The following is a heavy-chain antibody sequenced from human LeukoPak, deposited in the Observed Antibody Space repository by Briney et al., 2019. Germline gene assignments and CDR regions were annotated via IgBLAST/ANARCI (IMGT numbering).Heavy chain of an antibody. CDR2: IYSDGST. CDR3: ARDGSWFGELGAFDI. V-gene: IGHV3-66*01. D-gene: IGHD3-10*01. Sequence: SGGSLRLSCAASGFTVSSDYMSWVRQAPGKGLEWVSIIYSDGSTKYADSVQGRFTISRDNSKNTLYLQMNSLRAEDTAVYYCARDGSWFGELGAFDIWGQGTMVTVSS. CDR1: GFTVSSDY. J-gene: IGHJ3*02.